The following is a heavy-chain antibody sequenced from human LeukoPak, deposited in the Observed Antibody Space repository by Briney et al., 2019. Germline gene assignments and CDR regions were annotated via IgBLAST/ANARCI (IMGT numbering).Heavy chain of an antibody. V-gene: IGHV1-24*01. J-gene: IGHJ5*02. CDR1: GYTLTELS. CDR2: FDPEDGET. Sequence: ASVKVSCKVSGYTLTELSMHWVRQAPGKGLEWMGGFDPEDGETIYAQKFQGRVTMTENTSTDTAYMELSSLRSEDTAVYYCATGGPGDYYGSWFDPWGQGTLVTVSS. CDR3: ATGGPGDYYGSWFDP. D-gene: IGHD3-10*01.